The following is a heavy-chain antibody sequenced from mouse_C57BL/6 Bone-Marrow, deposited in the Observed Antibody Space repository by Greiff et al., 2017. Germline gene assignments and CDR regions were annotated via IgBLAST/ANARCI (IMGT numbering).Heavy chain of an antibody. CDR2: IYPTSGRT. CDR3: ARSGPLGGSFDY. J-gene: IGHJ2*01. V-gene: IGHV1-55*01. Sequence: QVQLQQPGAELVKPGASVTMSCKASGYTFTSYWITWVKQRPGQGLEWIGDIYPTSGRTNYNEKFKSKAILTVDTSSNTAYMRLSSLTSEDSAVFDCARSGPLGGSFDYWGRGKALTVTA. CDR1: GYTFTSYW. D-gene: IGHD4-1*01.